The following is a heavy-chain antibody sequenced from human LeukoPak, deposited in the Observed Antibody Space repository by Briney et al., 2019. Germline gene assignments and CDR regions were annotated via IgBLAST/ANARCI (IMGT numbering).Heavy chain of an antibody. CDR3: ARDRITDCSTTSCTIANWFDP. Sequence: ASVKVSCKASGYTFTGCYMHWVRQAPGQGLEWMGWINPNSGGTNYAQKFQGRVTMTRDTSIGTAYMELSRLTSDDTAVYYCARDRITDCSTTSCTIANWFDPWGQGTLVTVSS. J-gene: IGHJ5*02. CDR1: GYTFTGCY. CDR2: INPNSGGT. D-gene: IGHD2-2*01. V-gene: IGHV1-2*02.